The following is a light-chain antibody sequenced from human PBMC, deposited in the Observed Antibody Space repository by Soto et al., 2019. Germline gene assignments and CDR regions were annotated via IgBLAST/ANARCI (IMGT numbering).Light chain of an antibody. J-gene: IGKJ5*01. CDR3: QKYNSAPHP. CDR1: QGISNY. V-gene: IGKV1-27*01. CDR2: AAS. Sequence: DIPLNQSPSSLSATVGDRVTITSRASQGISNYLAWYQQKPGKVPKLLIYAASTLQSGVPSRFSGSGSGTDFTLTISSLQPEDVATYYCQKYNSAPHPFGQGTRLEIK.